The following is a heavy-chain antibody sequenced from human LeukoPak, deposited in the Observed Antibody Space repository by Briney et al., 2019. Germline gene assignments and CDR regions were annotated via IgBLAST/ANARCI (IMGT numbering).Heavy chain of an antibody. V-gene: IGHV7-4-1*02. Sequence: GASVKVSRKASGYTFTSYAMNWVRQAPGQGLEWMGWINTNTGNPTYAQGFTGRFVFSLDTSVSTAYLQISSLKAEDTAVYYCARDGRQQLVLRGVDYWGQGTLVTVSS. CDR2: INTNTGNP. J-gene: IGHJ4*02. CDR3: ARDGRQQLVLRGVDY. CDR1: GYTFTSYA. D-gene: IGHD6-13*01.